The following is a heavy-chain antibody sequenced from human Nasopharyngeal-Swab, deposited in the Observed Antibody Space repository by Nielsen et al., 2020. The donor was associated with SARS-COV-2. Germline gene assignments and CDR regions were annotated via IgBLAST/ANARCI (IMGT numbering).Heavy chain of an antibody. Sequence: SLKIYCTTSGFTFDDYAMGWFRQAPGKGLEWVGFIRSKTYGGAPEYAAFVNGRFTVSRDGAEGIAYLQMNSLGTEDTGVYYCARSVGSYYGQGAFDIWGQGTMVTVSS. V-gene: IGHV3-49*01. CDR2: IRSKTYGGAP. CDR3: ARSVGSYYGQGAFDI. CDR1: GFTFDDYA. J-gene: IGHJ3*02. D-gene: IGHD1-26*01.